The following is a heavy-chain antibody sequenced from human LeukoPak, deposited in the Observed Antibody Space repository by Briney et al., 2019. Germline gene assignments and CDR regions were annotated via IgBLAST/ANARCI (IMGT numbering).Heavy chain of an antibody. Sequence: PGGSLRLSCAASGFTFSSYAMSRVRQAPGKELEWVSSISSSSSYIYYADSVKGRFTISRDNAKNSLYLQMNSLRAEDTAVYYCARDDGFDAFDIWGQGTIVTVSS. V-gene: IGHV3-21*01. CDR3: ARDDGFDAFDI. D-gene: IGHD5-24*01. CDR2: ISSSSSYI. CDR1: GFTFSSYA. J-gene: IGHJ3*02.